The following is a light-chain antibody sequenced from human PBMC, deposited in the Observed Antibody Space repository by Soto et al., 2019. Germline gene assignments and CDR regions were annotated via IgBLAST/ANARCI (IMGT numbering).Light chain of an antibody. CDR1: QNVASR. V-gene: IGKV1-5*01. J-gene: IGKJ5*01. Sequence: DIQMTQSPSTLSASVGDRVSITCRASQNVASRLAWYQQTQGKAPKVLIYGASTLESGVPSRFSGSGSGTEFTLTIRSLQPGDFAVYYCQQYDSYSASFGPGTRVEIK. CDR3: QQYDSYSAS. CDR2: GAS.